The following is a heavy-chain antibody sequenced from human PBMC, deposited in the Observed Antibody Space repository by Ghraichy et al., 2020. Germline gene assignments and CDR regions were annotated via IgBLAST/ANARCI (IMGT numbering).Heavy chain of an antibody. J-gene: IGHJ4*02. CDR1: GASISAYY. D-gene: IGHD2-2*01. V-gene: IGHV4-59*01. CDR3: ASTMYQLFSRDY. CDR2: ISNSGNT. Sequence: SETLSLTCTVSGASISAYYWSWIRQPPGKGLEWIGYISNSGNTNYNPSLKSRVTISADTSKNQFSLKLSSVTSADTAMYYCASTMYQLFSRDYWGQGTLVTVSS.